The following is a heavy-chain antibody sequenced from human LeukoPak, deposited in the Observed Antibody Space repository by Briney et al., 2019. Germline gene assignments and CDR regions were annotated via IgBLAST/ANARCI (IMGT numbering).Heavy chain of an antibody. CDR2: ISGSGAGT. V-gene: IGHV3-23*01. CDR3: AKSYDSSRYYPLGC. D-gene: IGHD3-22*01. Sequence: GGSLRLSCAASGFTVSSNYMSWVRQAPGKGLEWVSAISGSGAGTYYADSVEGRFTISRDNSKNTLYLQMNSLRAEDTAVYYCAKSYDSSRYYPLGCWGQGTLVTVSS. CDR1: GFTVSSNY. J-gene: IGHJ4*02.